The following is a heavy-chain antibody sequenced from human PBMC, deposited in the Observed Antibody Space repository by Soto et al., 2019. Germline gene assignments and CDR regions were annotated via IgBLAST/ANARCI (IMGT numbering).Heavy chain of an antibody. V-gene: IGHV1-69*13. J-gene: IGHJ3*02. D-gene: IGHD4-17*01. CDR1: GGTFSSYA. CDR2: IIPIFGTA. CDR3: ARVGAREPDDGDYEGGAFDI. Sequence: GASVKVSCKASGGTFSSYAFSWVRQAPGQGLEWMGGIIPIFGTANYAQKFQGRVTITADESTSTAYMELSSLRSEDTAVYYCARVGAREPDDGDYEGGAFDIWGQGTMVTVS.